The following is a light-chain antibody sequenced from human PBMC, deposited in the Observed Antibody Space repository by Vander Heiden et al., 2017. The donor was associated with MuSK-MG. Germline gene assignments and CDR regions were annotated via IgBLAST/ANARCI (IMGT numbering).Light chain of an antibody. CDR2: EVS. V-gene: IGLV2-23*02. CDR3: CSDTVDGTWV. J-gene: IGLJ3*02. Sequence: QSALAQPASVSGSPGQSVTISCTGTSSDVGNYNLVSWYQHSPGKAPKLIINEVSQRPSGVSHRFSGSKSGNTASLSISGLQAEDESDYYCCSDTVDGTWVFGGGTRLTVL. CDR1: SSDVGNYNL.